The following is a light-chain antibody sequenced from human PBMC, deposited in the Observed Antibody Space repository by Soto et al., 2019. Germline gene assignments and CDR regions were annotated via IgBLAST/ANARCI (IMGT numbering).Light chain of an antibody. CDR3: SSYTSSSTLLYV. CDR2: DVS. Sequence: QSALTQPASVSGSPGQSITISCTGTSSDVGGYNYVSWYQQHPGKAPKLMIYDVSNRPSGVSNRFSGSKSGNTASLTISGLQAEDEVDYYCSSYTSSSTLLYVVGTGTKLTVL. J-gene: IGLJ1*01. V-gene: IGLV2-14*01. CDR1: SSDVGGYNY.